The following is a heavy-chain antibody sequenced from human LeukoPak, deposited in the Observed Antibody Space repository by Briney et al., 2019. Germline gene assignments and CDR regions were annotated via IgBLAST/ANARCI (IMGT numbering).Heavy chain of an antibody. J-gene: IGHJ6*03. D-gene: IGHD1-14*01. Sequence: SETLSLTCAVYGGSFSGYYWSWIRQSPGKGLEWIGEIDHSGSTYYNPSLKSRVTMSVDTSKNQFSLNLSSVTAADTAVYYCAREAATEPHYYYYMDVWGKGTTVTVSS. CDR2: IDHSGST. CDR1: GGSFSGYY. V-gene: IGHV4-34*01. CDR3: AREAATEPHYYYYMDV.